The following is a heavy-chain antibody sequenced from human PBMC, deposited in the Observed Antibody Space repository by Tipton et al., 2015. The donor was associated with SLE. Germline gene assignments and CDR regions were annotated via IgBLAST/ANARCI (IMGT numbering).Heavy chain of an antibody. CDR2: IYYSGST. CDR3: ARSMSIAARGNAFDI. CDR1: GGSFSGYY. J-gene: IGHJ3*02. Sequence: TLSLTCAVYGGSFSGYYWGWIRQPPGKGLEWIGSIYYSGSTYYNPSLKSRVTISVDTSKNQFSLKLSSVTAADTAVYYCARSMSIAARGNAFDIWGQGTMVTVSS. V-gene: IGHV4-34*01. D-gene: IGHD6-6*01.